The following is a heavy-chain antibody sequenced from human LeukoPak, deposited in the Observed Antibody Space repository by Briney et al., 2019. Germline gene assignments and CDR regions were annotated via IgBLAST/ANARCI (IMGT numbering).Heavy chain of an antibody. CDR2: IYYSGSI. D-gene: IGHD2/OR15-2a*01. CDR1: GFTFSSYG. Sequence: LRLSCAASGFTFSSYGMHWVRQPPGKGLEWIGSIYYSGSIYYNPSLKSRVTISVDTSKNQFSLKLSSVTAADTAVYYCARLSGRYYYYYYMDVWGKGTTVTISS. CDR3: ARLSGRYYYYYYMDV. J-gene: IGHJ6*03. V-gene: IGHV4-39*01.